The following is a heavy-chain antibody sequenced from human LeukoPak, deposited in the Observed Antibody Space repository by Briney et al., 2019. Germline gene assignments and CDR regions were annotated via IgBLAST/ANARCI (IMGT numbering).Heavy chain of an antibody. CDR1: GGSFSGYY. J-gene: IGHJ4*02. CDR2: INHSGST. D-gene: IGHD5-12*01. Sequence: MPSETLSLTCAVYGGSFSGYYWSWIRQPPGKGLEWIGEINHSGSTNYNPSLKSRVTISVDTSKNQFSLKLKLSSVTAADTAVYYCARIAYSGYDFRGGADYWGQGTLVTVSS. CDR3: ARIAYSGYDFRGGADY. V-gene: IGHV4-34*01.